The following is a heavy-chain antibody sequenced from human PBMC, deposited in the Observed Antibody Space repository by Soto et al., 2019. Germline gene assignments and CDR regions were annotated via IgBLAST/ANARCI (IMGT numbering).Heavy chain of an antibody. D-gene: IGHD2-2*02. V-gene: IGHV5-51*01. J-gene: IGHJ4*01. CDR2: IYPRDSDV. CDR1: GYKFIDYW. CDR3: ARHFDCSTTSCYIDY. Sequence: GESMKISCKGSGYKFIDYWIGWVRQMPGKGLEWMGIIYPRDSDVRLSPSFEGRVTISVDKAINTAHLEWSSLEASDTAMYYCARHFDCSTTSCYIDYWGQGSPVTVSS.